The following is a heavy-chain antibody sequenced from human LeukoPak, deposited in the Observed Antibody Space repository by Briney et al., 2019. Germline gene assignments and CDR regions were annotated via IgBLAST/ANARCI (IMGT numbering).Heavy chain of an antibody. CDR2: TVGSRPDT. J-gene: IGHJ4*02. CDR3: TKAPLMSCTGAFCYPFDS. D-gene: IGHD2-8*02. V-gene: IGHV3-23*01. Sequence: GGTLRLSCAASGLTFSSYGMSWVRQTPGKGLEWVSATVGSRPDTYHADSVKGRFTVSRDKCRNTLYLQMNNLRIEDSAVYYCTKAPLMSCTGAFCYPFDSWGQGVLVSVSS. CDR1: GLTFSSYG.